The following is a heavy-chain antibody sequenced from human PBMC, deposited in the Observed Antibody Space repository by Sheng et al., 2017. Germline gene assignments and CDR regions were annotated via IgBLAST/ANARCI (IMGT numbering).Heavy chain of an antibody. D-gene: IGHD4-17*01. CDR1: GYSISSGYY. CDR3: ARAPPGSDDYGDYVEPYYYYGMDV. V-gene: IGHV4-38-2*01. Sequence: QVQLQESGPGLVKPSETLSLTCAVSGYSISSGYYWGWIRQPPGKGLEWIGSIYHSGSTYYNPSLKSRVTISVDTSKNQFSLKLSSVTAADTAVYYCARAPPGSDDYGDYVEPYYYYGMDVWGQGTTVTVSS. J-gene: IGHJ6*02. CDR2: IYHSGST.